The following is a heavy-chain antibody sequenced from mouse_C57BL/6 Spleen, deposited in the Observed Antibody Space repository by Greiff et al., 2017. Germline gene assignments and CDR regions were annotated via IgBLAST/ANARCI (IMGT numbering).Heavy chain of an antibody. CDR3: AREREHYDYGGFDY. CDR1: GYTFTSYW. J-gene: IGHJ2*01. Sequence: QVQLQQPGAELVKPGASVKMSCKASGYTFTSYWITWVKQRPGQGLEWIGDIYPGSGSTNYNEKFKSKATLTVDTSSSTAYMQLSSLTSEDSAVYYCAREREHYDYGGFDYWGQGTTLTVSS. V-gene: IGHV1-55*01. CDR2: IYPGSGST. D-gene: IGHD2-4*01.